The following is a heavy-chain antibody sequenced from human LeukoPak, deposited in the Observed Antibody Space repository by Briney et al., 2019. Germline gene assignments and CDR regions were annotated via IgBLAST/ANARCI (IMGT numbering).Heavy chain of an antibody. CDR2: IYPGDSDT. D-gene: IGHD3-10*01. CDR3: ARGLYFDY. CDR1: GYSFTSHW. V-gene: IGHV5-51*01. J-gene: IGHJ4*02. Sequence: GESLRISCKGSGYSFTSHWIGWVRQMPGKGLECMGVIYPGDSDTRYSPSFQGQVIISADKSISTAYLQWSSLKASDTAIYYCARGLYFDYWGQGTLVTVSS.